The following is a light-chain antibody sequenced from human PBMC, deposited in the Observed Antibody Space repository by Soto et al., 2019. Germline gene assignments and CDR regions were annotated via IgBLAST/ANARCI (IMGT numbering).Light chain of an antibody. V-gene: IGLV2-14*01. CDR3: CSDTSTSNV. Sequence: QSALTQPASVSGSPGQSITISCTGISSDGDDYKDVSWYQQLPGKAPKLMIYEVTYRPSGVSNRFSGSKSGNTASLTISGLQAEDEDDYYCCSDTSTSNVFGTGTKVTVL. CDR2: EVT. CDR1: SSDGDDYKD. J-gene: IGLJ1*01.